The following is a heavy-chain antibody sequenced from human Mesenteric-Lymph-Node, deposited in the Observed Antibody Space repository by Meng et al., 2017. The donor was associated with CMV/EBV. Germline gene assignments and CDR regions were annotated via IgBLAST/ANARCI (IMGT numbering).Heavy chain of an antibody. CDR1: GFTFSSYA. Sequence: GESLKISCVASGFTFSSYAMHWVRQAPGKGLEWVAVISYVGTNKYYADSVKGRFTISRDNSKNTLYLQMNSLRAEDTAVYYCATLPGVGATRLLDYWGQGTLVTVAA. D-gene: IGHD1-26*01. J-gene: IGHJ4*02. CDR2: ISYVGTNK. CDR3: ATLPGVGATRLLDY. V-gene: IGHV3-30*04.